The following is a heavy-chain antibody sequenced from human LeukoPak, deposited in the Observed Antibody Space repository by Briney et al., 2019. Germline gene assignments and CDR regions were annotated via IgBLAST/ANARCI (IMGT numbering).Heavy chain of an antibody. Sequence: PSEPLSLTCTVSGGSISSYYWSWIRQPPGKGLEWIGYIYYSGSTNYNPSLKSRVTISVDTSKNQFSLKLSSVTAADTAVYYCARDRRLQYWGQGTLVTVSS. CDR2: IYYSGST. J-gene: IGHJ4*02. CDR3: ARDRRLQY. V-gene: IGHV4-59*01. D-gene: IGHD5-24*01. CDR1: GGSISSYY.